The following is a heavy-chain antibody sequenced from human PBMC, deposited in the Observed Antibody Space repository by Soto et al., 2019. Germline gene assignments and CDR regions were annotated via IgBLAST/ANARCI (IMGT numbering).Heavy chain of an antibody. D-gene: IGHD3-10*01. J-gene: IGHJ4*02. CDR3: ARAGYYGSAILL. Sequence: EVQLVESGGGLVQPGGSLRLSCAASGFTFNSYSMNWVRQAPGKGLEWISYISSSSSTIYYADSVKGRFTSSRDNAKNSLYLQRNSPRDEYTAVDYCARAGYYGSAILLWGQATLFTVSS. CDR1: GFTFNSYS. V-gene: IGHV3-48*02. CDR2: ISSSSSTI.